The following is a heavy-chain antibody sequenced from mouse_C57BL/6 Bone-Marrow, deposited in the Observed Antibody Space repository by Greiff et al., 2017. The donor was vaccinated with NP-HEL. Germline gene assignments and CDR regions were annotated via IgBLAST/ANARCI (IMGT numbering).Heavy chain of an antibody. J-gene: IGHJ4*01. V-gene: IGHV15-2*01. CDR1: DSEVFPIAY. D-gene: IGHD4-1*01. CDR3: ARNLGTGVGLYAMDY. Sequence: QVQLKQSGSELRSPGSSVKLSCKDFDSEVFPIAYMSWVRQKPGHGFEWIGGILPSIGRTIYGEKFEDKATLDADTLSNTAYLELNSLTSEDSAIYYCARNLGTGVGLYAMDYWGQGTSVTVSS. CDR2: ILPSIGRT.